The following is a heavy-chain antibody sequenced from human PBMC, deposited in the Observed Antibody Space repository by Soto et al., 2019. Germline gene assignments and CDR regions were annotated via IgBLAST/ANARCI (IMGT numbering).Heavy chain of an antibody. CDR3: ARELALGSSLDS. D-gene: IGHD7-27*01. J-gene: IGHJ4*02. V-gene: IGHV3-74*01. CDR1: GFTSSSYW. Sequence: GGSLRLSCEASGFTSSSYWMHWVRQAPGKGLVWVSRINGDGSSTSYADSVKGRFAISRDNAKNTLYLQMNSLRAEDTAVYYCARELALGSSLDSWGQGTLVTVSS. CDR2: INGDGSST.